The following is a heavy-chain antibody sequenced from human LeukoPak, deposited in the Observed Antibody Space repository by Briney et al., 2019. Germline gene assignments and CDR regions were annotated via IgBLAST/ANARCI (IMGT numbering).Heavy chain of an antibody. D-gene: IGHD6-6*01. Sequence: PSETLSLTCTVSGGSISSYYWSWIRQPPGKGLEWIGDIYYSGSTNYNPSLKSRVTISVDTSKNQFSLKLSSVTAADTAVYYCARGRPIAARPSYYYYYMDVWGKGTTVTVSS. CDR2: IYYSGST. CDR1: GGSISSYY. V-gene: IGHV4-59*01. CDR3: ARGRPIAARPSYYYYYMDV. J-gene: IGHJ6*03.